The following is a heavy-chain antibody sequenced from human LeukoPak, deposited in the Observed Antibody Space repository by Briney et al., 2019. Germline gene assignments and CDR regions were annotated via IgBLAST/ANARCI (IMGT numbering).Heavy chain of an antibody. D-gene: IGHD1-1*01. CDR3: ILNNWYENGFDP. V-gene: IGHV3-73*01. J-gene: IGHJ5*02. Sequence: PGGALRLSCAASVFTLSVSAMHWVRQASGKGRESIGRIRSSYNNYATAYTPSVKGRSTVSRVDSKKTSCLRIDRQQTEGPGVNYCILNNWYENGFDPWGQGTLVTVSS. CDR1: VFTLSVSA. CDR2: IRSSYNNYAT.